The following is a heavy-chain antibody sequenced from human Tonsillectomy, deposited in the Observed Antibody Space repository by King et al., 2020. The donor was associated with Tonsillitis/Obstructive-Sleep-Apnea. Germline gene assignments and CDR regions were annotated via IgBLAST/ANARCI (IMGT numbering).Heavy chain of an antibody. V-gene: IGHV4-39*01. D-gene: IGHD3-3*01. J-gene: IGHJ6*03. CDR1: GGSISSSSYY. CDR2: IYYSGST. Sequence: QLQLQESGPGLVKPSETLSLTCTVSGGSISSSSYYWGWIRQPPGNGLGGIGSIYYSGSTYYNPAPKSRVTITVDTSKNQFSLKLSSVPAADTAVYYWARRYDFWSGYYLNYYYYYYMDVWGKGTTVTVSS. CDR3: ARRYDFWSGYYLNYYYYYYMDV.